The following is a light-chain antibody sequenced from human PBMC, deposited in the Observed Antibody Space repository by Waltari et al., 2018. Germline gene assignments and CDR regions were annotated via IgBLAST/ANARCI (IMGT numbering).Light chain of an antibody. CDR1: QSISSG. CDR2: KAS. J-gene: IGKJ1*01. CDR3: QQNNGYWT. Sequence: DIQMTQSPSTLSASVGDRVTITCRASQSISSGLAWYQQKPGTAPKLLIYKASTLESGVPSRFSGSGSGTECTLTINSLQPDDFATYYCQQNNGYWTFGQGTKVEIK. V-gene: IGKV1-5*03.